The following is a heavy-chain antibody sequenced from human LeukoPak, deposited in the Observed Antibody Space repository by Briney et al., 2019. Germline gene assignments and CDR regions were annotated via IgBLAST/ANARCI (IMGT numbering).Heavy chain of an antibody. Sequence: SVKVSCKVSGGTFSTYAISWVRQAPGQGLEWMGRIIPILNITNYAQKFQDRVTFTGGKSTNTAYMAVDNVTSDDTAVYYCAKIGTPGWGQGTLVTVSS. D-gene: IGHD2-15*01. V-gene: IGHV1-69*04. CDR2: IIPILNIT. CDR3: AKIGTPG. CDR1: GGTFSTYA. J-gene: IGHJ4*02.